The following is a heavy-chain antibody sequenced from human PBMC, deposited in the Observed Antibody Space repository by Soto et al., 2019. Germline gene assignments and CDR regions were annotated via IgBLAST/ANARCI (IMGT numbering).Heavy chain of an antibody. CDR2: IKQDGSEK. Sequence: GGSLRLSCAASGFTFSSYWMSWVRQAPGKGLEWVANIKQDGSEKYYVDSVKGRFTISRDNAKNSLYLQMNSLRAEDTAVYYCARTVSVLLWFGELDNSFDYWGQGTLVTVSS. V-gene: IGHV3-7*01. D-gene: IGHD3-10*01. CDR1: GFTFSSYW. CDR3: ARTVSVLLWFGELDNSFDY. J-gene: IGHJ4*02.